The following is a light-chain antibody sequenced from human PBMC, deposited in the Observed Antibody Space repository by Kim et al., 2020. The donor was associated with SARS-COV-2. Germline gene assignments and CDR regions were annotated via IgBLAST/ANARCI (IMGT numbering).Light chain of an antibody. CDR1: SGHSSYA. CDR3: QTWGTVV. CDR2: LNSDGSH. J-gene: IGLJ2*01. V-gene: IGLV4-69*01. Sequence: QLVLTQSPSASASLGVSVKLTCTLSSGHSSYAIEWHQQQPEKGPRYLMKLNSDGSHSKGDGIPDRFSGSNSGAERYRTISSLQSGDEADYYCQTWGTVVFGGGTQLTVL.